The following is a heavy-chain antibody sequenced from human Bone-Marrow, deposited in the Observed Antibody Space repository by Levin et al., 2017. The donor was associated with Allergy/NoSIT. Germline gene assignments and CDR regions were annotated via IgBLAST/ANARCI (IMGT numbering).Heavy chain of an antibody. D-gene: IGHD1-26*01. CDR1: GGAFRSYA. Sequence: ASVKVSCKASGGAFRSYAISWVRQAPGQGLEWMGGIIPLFGTTNYAQKFQGRVTMTADESTSTAYMELSSLRSEDTAVYYCARAVVGANNGLDVWGQGTTVTVSS. CDR2: IIPLFGTT. J-gene: IGHJ6*02. V-gene: IGHV1-69*13. CDR3: ARAVVGANNGLDV.